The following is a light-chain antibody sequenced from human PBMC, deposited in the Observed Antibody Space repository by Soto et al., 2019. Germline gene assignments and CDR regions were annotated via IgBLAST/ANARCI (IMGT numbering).Light chain of an antibody. CDR3: QHYGAAPII. CDR2: GAS. V-gene: IGKV3-20*01. Sequence: ETVLTQSPGSLSLSPGDRATLSCRASQSVGGNVAWYQQIPGQPPKLLIFGASSRATGISDKFSGSGSGTDFTLTISRLEPEDFALYYCQHYGAAPIIFGQGTRLVIK. CDR1: QSVGGN. J-gene: IGKJ5*01.